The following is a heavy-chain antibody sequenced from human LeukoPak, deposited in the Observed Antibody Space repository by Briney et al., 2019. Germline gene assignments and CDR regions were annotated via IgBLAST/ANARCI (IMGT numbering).Heavy chain of an antibody. J-gene: IGHJ6*02. D-gene: IGHD1-14*01. CDR1: GFTFSSYV. CDR2: INHSGST. Sequence: PGGSLRLSCAASGFTFSSYVMSWVRQAPGKGLEWIGEINHSGSTNYNPSLKSRVTISVDTSKNQFSLKLSSVTAADTAVYYCARAAPERFYGMDVWGQGTTVTVSS. V-gene: IGHV4-34*01. CDR3: ARAAPERFYGMDV.